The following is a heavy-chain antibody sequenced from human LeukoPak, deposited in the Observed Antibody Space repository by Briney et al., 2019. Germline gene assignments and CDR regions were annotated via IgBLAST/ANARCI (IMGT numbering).Heavy chain of an antibody. Sequence: QPGGSLRLSCAASGFTVSSYAMRWVRQAPGKGLEWVSSISGSGGSTYYADSVRGRFTISRDNSKNTLYLQMNSLRAEDTAIYYCARLPPRAGARDNGMDVWGQGTTVTVSS. CDR2: ISGSGGST. CDR1: GFTVSSYA. J-gene: IGHJ6*02. CDR3: ARLPPRAGARDNGMDV. D-gene: IGHD2-21*01. V-gene: IGHV3-23*01.